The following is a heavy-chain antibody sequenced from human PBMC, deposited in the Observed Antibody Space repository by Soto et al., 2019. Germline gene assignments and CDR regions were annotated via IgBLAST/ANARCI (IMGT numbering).Heavy chain of an antibody. Sequence: QVQLVESGGGVVQPGRSLRLSCAASGFTFSSYAMHWVRQAPGKGLEWVAVISYDGSNKYYADSVKGRFTISRDNSKNTLYLQMNSLKAEDTAVYYCARDEAPHYDFWSGPSAYWGQGTLVTVSS. J-gene: IGHJ4*02. CDR2: ISYDGSNK. V-gene: IGHV3-30-3*01. CDR1: GFTFSSYA. CDR3: ARDEAPHYDFWSGPSAY. D-gene: IGHD3-3*01.